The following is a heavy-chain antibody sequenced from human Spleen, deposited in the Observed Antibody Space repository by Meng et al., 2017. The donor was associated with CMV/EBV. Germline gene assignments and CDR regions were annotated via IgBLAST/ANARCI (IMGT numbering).Heavy chain of an antibody. CDR1: GFIFGSFA. Sequence: GESLKISCAASGFIFGSFAMTWVRQAPGKGLEWVSSLSGSGGSTYYADSVKGRFIISGDSSTNTVFLQMNSLGAEDTAVYYCAKEPRSWYGGDGFDVWGHGTMVTVSS. D-gene: IGHD6-13*01. CDR2: LSGSGGST. CDR3: AKEPRSWYGGDGFDV. J-gene: IGHJ3*01. V-gene: IGHV3-23*01.